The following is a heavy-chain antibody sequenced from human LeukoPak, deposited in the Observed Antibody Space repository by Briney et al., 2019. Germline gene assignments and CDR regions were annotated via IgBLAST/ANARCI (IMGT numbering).Heavy chain of an antibody. V-gene: IGHV3-23*01. CDR3: AKDYCSSTSCFFFDY. J-gene: IGHJ4*02. CDR2: ISESGNKT. Sequence: GGSLRLSCTVSGFTFSNYAMSWVRQPPGEGLEWVSAISESGNKTYYADSVKGRFTISRDNTLYLQMNSLRAEDTAVYYCAKDYCSSTSCFFFDYWGQGTLVTVSS. CDR1: GFTFSNYA. D-gene: IGHD2-2*01.